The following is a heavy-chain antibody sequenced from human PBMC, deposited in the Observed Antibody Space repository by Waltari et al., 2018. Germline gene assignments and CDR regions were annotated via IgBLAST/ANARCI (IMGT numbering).Heavy chain of an antibody. V-gene: IGHV1-69*11. J-gene: IGHJ5*02. Sequence: QVQLVQSGAEVKKPGSSVKVSGKASGGTFSSYAISWVRQAPGQGLEWMGGIIPSLGKANSAQMCQSRVTITADDSTSTAYMGLSSLRSEDTALYYCASGSYYRNWFDPWGQGTLVTVSS. CDR2: IIPSLGKA. D-gene: IGHD1-26*01. CDR3: ASGSYYRNWFDP. CDR1: GGTFSSYA.